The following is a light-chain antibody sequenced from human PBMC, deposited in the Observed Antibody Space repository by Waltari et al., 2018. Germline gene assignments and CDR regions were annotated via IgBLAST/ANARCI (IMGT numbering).Light chain of an antibody. V-gene: IGKV2-30*02. J-gene: IGKJ1*01. CDR1: QGLVHSEGNTY. CDR2: KVS. Sequence: DVVMTQSPLSLPVTLGQPASISCRSSQGLVHSEGNTYLNWFQQRPGQSPRRLIYKVSNRDSGVPDRFSGSGSVTHVRLNISRVEAEDVVVYFYMQGTYWPRTFGQGTKGEIK. CDR3: MQGTYWPRT.